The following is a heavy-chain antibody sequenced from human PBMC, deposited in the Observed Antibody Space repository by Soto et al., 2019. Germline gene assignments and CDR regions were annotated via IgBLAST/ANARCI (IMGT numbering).Heavy chain of an antibody. D-gene: IGHD2-21*02. Sequence: SETLSVTXTVSGGSVTSGNSYWSWIRQPPGKGLEWIGHIYYSGSTNYNPSLKSRVTISVDASKNQFSLKLSSVTAADTAIYYCARGPVVTPFVDYWGQGTLVTVSS. J-gene: IGHJ4*02. CDR3: ARGPVVTPFVDY. CDR1: GGSVTSGNSY. V-gene: IGHV4-61*01. CDR2: IYYSGST.